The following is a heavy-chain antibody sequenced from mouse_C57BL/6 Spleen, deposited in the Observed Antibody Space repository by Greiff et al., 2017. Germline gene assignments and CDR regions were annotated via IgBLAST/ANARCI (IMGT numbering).Heavy chain of an antibody. J-gene: IGHJ2*01. CDR1: GYSFTGYY. Sequence: EVQLQQSGPELVKPGASVKISCKASGYSFTGYYMNWVKQSPEKSLEWIGEINPSTGGTTYNQKFKAKATLTVDKSSSTAYMQLKSLTSEDSAVYYCARFDYYGSSLVYWGQGTTLTVSS. V-gene: IGHV1-42*01. CDR3: ARFDYYGSSLVY. D-gene: IGHD1-1*01. CDR2: INPSTGGT.